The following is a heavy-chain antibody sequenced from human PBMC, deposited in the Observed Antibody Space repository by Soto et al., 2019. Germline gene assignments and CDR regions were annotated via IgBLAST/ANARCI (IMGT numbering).Heavy chain of an antibody. J-gene: IGHJ4*02. CDR2: ISSNGRST. Sequence: PGGSLRLSCATSGCTFITYAMRWVRQAPGKGLEYVSAISSNGRSTYYANSVRGRFTISRDNSKNTLYLQMDSLRAEDMAVYYCARDRCTNGVCYAPSDYWGQGTLVTVSS. V-gene: IGHV3-64*01. D-gene: IGHD2-8*01. CDR1: GCTFITYA. CDR3: ARDRCTNGVCYAPSDY.